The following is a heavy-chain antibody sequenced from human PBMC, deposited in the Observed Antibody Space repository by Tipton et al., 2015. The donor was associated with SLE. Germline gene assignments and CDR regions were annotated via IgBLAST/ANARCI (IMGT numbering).Heavy chain of an antibody. CDR2: IYYSGSP. J-gene: IGHJ6*03. Sequence: LRLSCTVSGGSISSSYWSWIRQPPGKGLQWIGYIYYSGSPYYNPSLKSRVTISVDTSKNQFSLKLSSVTAADTAVYYCARAGLATSYYYYMDVWGKGTTVTVSS. V-gene: IGHV4-59*01. D-gene: IGHD5-12*01. CDR1: GGSISSSY. CDR3: ARAGLATSYYYYMDV.